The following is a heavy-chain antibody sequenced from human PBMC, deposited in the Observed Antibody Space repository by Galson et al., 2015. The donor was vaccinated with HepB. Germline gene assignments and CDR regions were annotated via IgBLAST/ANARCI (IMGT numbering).Heavy chain of an antibody. CDR1: GFTFSGHG. CDR3: ATWSTSND. D-gene: IGHD5/OR15-5a*01. Sequence: SLRLSCAASGFTFSGHGMSWIRQAPGKGLEWVSGISSSGDATSYADSVRGRFSISRDNSKNTLYLQMNSLRVDDTAVYYCATWSTSNDWGQGTLVTVTS. CDR2: ISSSGDAT. J-gene: IGHJ4*02. V-gene: IGHV3-23*01.